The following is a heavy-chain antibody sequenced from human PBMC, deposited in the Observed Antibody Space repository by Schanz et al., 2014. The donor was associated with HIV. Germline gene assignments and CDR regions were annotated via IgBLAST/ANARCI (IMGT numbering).Heavy chain of an antibody. V-gene: IGHV3-30*18. CDR3: AKDRNQYDSRYRGKGNYYYYXXMDV. CDR1: GFTFSSYG. J-gene: IGHJ6*02. Sequence: QVQLVESGGGVVQPGRSLRLSCAASGFTFSSYGMYWVRQAPGKGLEWLAVISYDGRNKKFANSVNGRFTISRDNSKNTVYLQAKSLRPEDTAVYYCAKDRNQYDSRYRGKGNYYYYXXMDVWGQGTTVTVSS. D-gene: IGHD3-22*01. CDR2: ISYDGRNK.